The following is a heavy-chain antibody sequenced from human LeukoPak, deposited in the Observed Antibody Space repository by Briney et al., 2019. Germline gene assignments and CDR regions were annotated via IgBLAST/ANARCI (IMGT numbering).Heavy chain of an antibody. Sequence: SQTLSLTCTVSGGSISGGSYFWSWIRQPAGKGLEWIGRIYTSGSTNYNPSLKSRVTISVDTSKNQFSLKLGSVTAADTAVYYCARDEDYYDVGGHPYGAFDIWGQGTMVTVSS. V-gene: IGHV4-61*02. CDR3: ARDEDYYDVGGHPYGAFDI. J-gene: IGHJ3*02. CDR2: IYTSGST. D-gene: IGHD3-16*01. CDR1: GGSISGGSYF.